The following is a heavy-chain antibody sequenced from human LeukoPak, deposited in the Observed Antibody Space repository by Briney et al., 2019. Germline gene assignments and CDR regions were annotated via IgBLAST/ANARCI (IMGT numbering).Heavy chain of an antibody. CDR3: ARDQYDLGGVFARLSRKSPYYYMDV. J-gene: IGHJ6*03. CDR1: GYTFTGYY. D-gene: IGHD3-3*01. CDR2: INPNSGGT. Sequence: ASVKVSCKASGYTFTGYYMHWVRQAPGQGLEWMGWINPNSGGTNYAQKFQGRVTMTRDTSISTAYMELSRLRSDDTAVYYCARDQYDLGGVFARLSRKSPYYYMDVWGKGTTVTISS. V-gene: IGHV1-2*02.